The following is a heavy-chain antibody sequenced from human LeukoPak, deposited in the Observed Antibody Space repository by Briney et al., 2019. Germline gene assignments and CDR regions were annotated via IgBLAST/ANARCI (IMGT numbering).Heavy chain of an antibody. CDR2: INHSGST. CDR3: ARGWYEDY. D-gene: IGHD1-14*01. Sequence: SETLSLTCAVYGGSFSGYYCSWIRQPPGKGLEWIGEINHSGSTNYNPSLKSRVAISVDTSKNQFSLKLSSVTAADTAVYYCARGWYEDYWGQGTLVTVSS. CDR1: GGSFSGYY. V-gene: IGHV4-34*01. J-gene: IGHJ4*02.